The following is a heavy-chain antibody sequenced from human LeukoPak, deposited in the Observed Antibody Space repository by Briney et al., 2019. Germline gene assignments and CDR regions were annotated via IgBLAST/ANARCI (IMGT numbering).Heavy chain of an antibody. Sequence: ETLSLTCAVYGGSFSGYYWSWVRQAPGKGLEWVANIKQDGSEKYYVDSVKGRFTISRDNAKNSLYLQMNSLRAEDTAVYYCARKGYFDTYYYYMDVWGKGTTVTVSS. J-gene: IGHJ6*03. CDR3: ARKGYFDTYYYYMDV. CDR2: IKQDGSEK. D-gene: IGHD3-9*01. V-gene: IGHV3-7*01. CDR1: GGSFSGYY.